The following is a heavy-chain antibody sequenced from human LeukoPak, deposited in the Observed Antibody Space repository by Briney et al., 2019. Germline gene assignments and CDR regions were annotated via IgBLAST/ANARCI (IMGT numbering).Heavy chain of an antibody. CDR2: INWGGGNT. J-gene: IGHJ3*02. Sequence: GGSLRLSCAASGFTFDDYGMSWVRQAPGKGLEWVSGINWGGGNTGYGDSVKGRFTISRDNAKNSLFLQMNSLRAEDTAVYYCASFPPYMVRTDAFDIWGQGTMVTVSS. CDR1: GFTFDDYG. CDR3: ASFPPYMVRTDAFDI. D-gene: IGHD3-10*01. V-gene: IGHV3-20*04.